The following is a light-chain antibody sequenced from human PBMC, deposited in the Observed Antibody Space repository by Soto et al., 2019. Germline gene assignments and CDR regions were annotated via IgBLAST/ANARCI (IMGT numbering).Light chain of an antibody. Sequence: EIVLTQSPGTLSLSPGERATLSCRASQSVSSSFLAWYQQKPGQAPRLLIYGASSRATGIPDRFSGSGSVTGFTLTISRLAPEDFAVYYCQQYGRSPWTFGQGTKVEIK. CDR1: QSVSSSF. CDR3: QQYGRSPWT. J-gene: IGKJ1*01. CDR2: GAS. V-gene: IGKV3-20*01.